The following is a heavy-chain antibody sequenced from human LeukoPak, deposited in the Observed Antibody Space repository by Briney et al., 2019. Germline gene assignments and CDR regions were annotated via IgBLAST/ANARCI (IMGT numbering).Heavy chain of an antibody. CDR2: VSGNGARS. Sequence: GGSLSLLSAAYRFHSSTSATIWARQAPGKGLEWVSGVSGNGARSDYADSVKGRFTISRDNSKNSLFLQMTSLRAEVTAVYYCERKTGAGASTGGYHCDYRGQGTLVTVSS. V-gene: IGHV3-23*01. J-gene: IGHJ4*02. CDR3: ERKTGAGASTGGYHCDY. D-gene: IGHD1-26*01. CDR1: RFHSSTSA.